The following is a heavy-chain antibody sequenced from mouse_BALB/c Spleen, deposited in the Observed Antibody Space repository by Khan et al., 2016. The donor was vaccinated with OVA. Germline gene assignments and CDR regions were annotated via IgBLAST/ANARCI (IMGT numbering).Heavy chain of an antibody. J-gene: IGHJ3*01. CDR1: GYTFTAFN. CDR3: ERSGDGSFDY. Sequence: EVQLQESGPELVKPGASVRISCKTSGYTFTAFNLDWVKQSHGKSLEWIGYIFPNDGGTGYNQKFKTKATLTVDSSSSTAYMELRSLTSEDSAVYCCERSGDGSFDYWGQGTLVTVSA. V-gene: IGHV1S29*02. D-gene: IGHD1-2*01. CDR2: IFPNDGGT.